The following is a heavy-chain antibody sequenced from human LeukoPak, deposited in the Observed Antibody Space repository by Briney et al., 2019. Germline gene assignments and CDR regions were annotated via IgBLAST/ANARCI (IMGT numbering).Heavy chain of an antibody. V-gene: IGHV3-48*01. CDR2: ISSSSSAI. J-gene: IGHJ4*02. D-gene: IGHD3-22*01. CDR3: VRALSYDSSGYYDYFDF. Sequence: PGGSLRLSCAASGFTLRSFSMNWVRQAPGKGLEWVSYISSSSSAIYYADSVKGRFTISRDNARNSLYLQMTGLRAEDTAVYYCVRALSYDSSGYYDYFDFWGQGSLVTVSS. CDR1: GFTLRSFS.